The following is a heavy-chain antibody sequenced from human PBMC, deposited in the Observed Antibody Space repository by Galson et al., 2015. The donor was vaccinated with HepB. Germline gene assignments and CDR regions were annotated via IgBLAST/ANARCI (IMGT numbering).Heavy chain of an antibody. D-gene: IGHD3-16*01. CDR1: GLIVSSNY. V-gene: IGHV3-66*02. Sequence: SLRLSCAASGLIVSSNYMIWVRQAPGKGLEWVSVIYSGGTTYYADPVKGRFTISRDKSRNTVYLQMSSLTPEDTAVYFCVPFPTALPPGDSRGQGTLVTVS. J-gene: IGHJ4*02. CDR2: IYSGGTT. CDR3: VPFPTALPPGDS.